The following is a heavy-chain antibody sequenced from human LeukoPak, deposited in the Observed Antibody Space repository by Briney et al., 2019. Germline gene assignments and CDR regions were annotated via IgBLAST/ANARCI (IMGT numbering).Heavy chain of an antibody. CDR2: ISYSGST. J-gene: IGHJ4*02. D-gene: IGHD2-2*01. Sequence: PSETLSLTCTVSDGSISSSDYYWGWIRQPPGKGLEWIGSISYSGSTYYNPSLKSRVTISVDTSKNQFSLKLSSVTAADTAVYYCAGYCSSTSCSTFDYWGQGTLVTVSS. CDR3: AGYCSSTSCSTFDY. CDR1: DGSISSSDYY. V-gene: IGHV4-39*07.